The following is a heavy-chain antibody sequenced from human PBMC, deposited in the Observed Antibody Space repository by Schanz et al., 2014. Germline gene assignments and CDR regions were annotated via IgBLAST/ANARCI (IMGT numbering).Heavy chain of an antibody. CDR2: IYHSGST. CDR1: GGSISSSSYF. J-gene: IGHJ4*02. V-gene: IGHV4-39*01. CDR3: ARHMGRLSSSRGNYFDY. Sequence: QLQLQESGPGLVKPSETLSLTCTVSGGSISSSSYFWGWIRQPPGKGLEWIGSIYHSGSTYNNPSLKSRVPMAVDASKTQSSLKLSSVTAADTALYYCARHMGRLSSSRGNYFDYWGQGTLVTVSS. D-gene: IGHD6-13*01.